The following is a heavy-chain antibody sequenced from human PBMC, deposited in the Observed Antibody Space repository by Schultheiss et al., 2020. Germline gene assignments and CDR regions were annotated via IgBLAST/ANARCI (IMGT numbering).Heavy chain of an antibody. V-gene: IGHV3-23*01. CDR3: AKEGEYSSGYSYYYYGMDV. CDR1: GFTFSSYW. Sequence: GESLKISCAASGFTFSSYWMHWVRQAPGKGLVWVSAISGSGGSTYYADSVKGRFTISRDNAKNTLYLQMNSLRAEDTAVYYCAKEGEYSSGYSYYYYGMDVWGQGTTVTGSS. CDR2: ISGSGGST. J-gene: IGHJ6*02. D-gene: IGHD3-22*01.